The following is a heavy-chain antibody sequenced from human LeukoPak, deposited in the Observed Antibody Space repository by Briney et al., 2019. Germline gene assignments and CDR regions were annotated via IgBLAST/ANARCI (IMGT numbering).Heavy chain of an antibody. D-gene: IGHD3-10*01. CDR3: AGFTFFRGVITFDY. V-gene: IGHV4-38-2*02. Sequence: SETLSLTCTVSGYSISSGYYWGWIRQPPGKGLEWIGSIYHSGGTYYNPSLRSRVSISVDTSKNQFSLKLSSVTAADTAVYSCAGFTFFRGVITFDYWGQGTLVTVSS. CDR2: IYHSGGT. CDR1: GYSISSGYY. J-gene: IGHJ4*02.